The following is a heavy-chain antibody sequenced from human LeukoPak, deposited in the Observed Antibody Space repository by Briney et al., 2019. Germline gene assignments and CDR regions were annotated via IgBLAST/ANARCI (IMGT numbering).Heavy chain of an antibody. CDR2: ISGNGGRT. D-gene: IGHD6-6*01. V-gene: IGHV3-23*01. Sequence: GGSLRLSCAVSGFTFSSSGMTWVRQAPGKGLSLVSAISGNGGRTYYADSVRGRFTISRDNSKNTLYLQMNSLRAEDTAIYYCAKDQGRILIAAPKDAFDMWGQGTLVIVSS. CDR3: AKDQGRILIAAPKDAFDM. CDR1: GFTFSSSG. J-gene: IGHJ3*02.